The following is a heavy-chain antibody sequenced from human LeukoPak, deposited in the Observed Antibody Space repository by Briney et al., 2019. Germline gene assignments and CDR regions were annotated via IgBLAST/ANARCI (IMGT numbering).Heavy chain of an antibody. CDR1: GFTFSSYA. D-gene: IGHD3-10*01. CDR2: ISYDGGNK. Sequence: GGSLRLSCAASGFTFSSYAMHWVRQAPGKGLEWVAVISYDGGNKYYADSVKGRFTISRDNSKNTLYLQMNSLRAEDTAVYYCARSLFGFGESWDDYWGQGTLVTVSS. CDR3: ARSLFGFGESWDDY. V-gene: IGHV3-30*04. J-gene: IGHJ4*02.